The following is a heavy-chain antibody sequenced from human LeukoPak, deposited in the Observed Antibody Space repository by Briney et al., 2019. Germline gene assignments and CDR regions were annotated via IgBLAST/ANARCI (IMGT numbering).Heavy chain of an antibody. Sequence: AETLSLTCIVSGASISSSNYYWGWIRQPPGTGLEGIGSIYYGGSSHYNPSLKSRVTTSVDTSRNLFSLKLSSVTAADTAVYYCARLSSAWYPTFDFWGQGTLVTVSS. J-gene: IGHJ4*02. V-gene: IGHV4-39*01. CDR3: ARLSSAWYPTFDF. CDR1: GASISSSNYY. D-gene: IGHD6-19*01. CDR2: IYYGGSS.